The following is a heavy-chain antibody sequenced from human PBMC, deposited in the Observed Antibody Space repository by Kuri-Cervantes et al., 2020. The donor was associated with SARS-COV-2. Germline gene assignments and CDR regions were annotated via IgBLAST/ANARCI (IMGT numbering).Heavy chain of an antibody. Sequence: GGSLRLSCKGSGYSFTSYWIGWVRQMPGKGLEWMGIIYPGDSDTRYSPSFQGQVTISADKSISTAYMELSSLRSEDTAVYYCARGEYSSSSGGPPIGFDPWGQGTLVTVSS. V-gene: IGHV5-51*01. J-gene: IGHJ5*02. CDR3: ARGEYSSSSGGPPIGFDP. CDR1: GYSFTSYW. CDR2: IYPGDSDT. D-gene: IGHD6-6*01.